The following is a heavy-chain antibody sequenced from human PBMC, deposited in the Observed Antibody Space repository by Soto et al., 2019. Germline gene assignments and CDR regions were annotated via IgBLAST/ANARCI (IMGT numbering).Heavy chain of an antibody. Sequence: GGSLRLSCAASGFTFSSYGMHWVRQAPGKGLEWVAVISYDGSNKYYADSVKGRFTISRDNSKNTLYLQMNSLRAEDTAVYYCAKDLRLQNTRLYYYGMDVWGQGTTVTVSS. CDR3: AKDLRLQNTRLYYYGMDV. D-gene: IGHD4-4*01. CDR1: GFTFSSYG. V-gene: IGHV3-30*18. CDR2: ISYDGSNK. J-gene: IGHJ6*02.